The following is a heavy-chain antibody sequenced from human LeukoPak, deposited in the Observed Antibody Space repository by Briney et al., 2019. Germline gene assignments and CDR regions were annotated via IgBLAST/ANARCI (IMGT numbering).Heavy chain of an antibody. CDR3: ANLGYCSGNDCYSS. V-gene: IGHV3-48*01. J-gene: IGHJ5*02. CDR1: RFNFFKYS. D-gene: IGHD2-15*01. Sequence: GGSLRLSCTASRFNFFKYSMHWVRQAQGKGLEWVSYITSSGNNIYYADSVKGRFTVSRDNARNSLYLQMNSLRADDTVMYYCANLGYCSGNDCYSSWGQGTLVTVAS. CDR2: ITSSGNNI.